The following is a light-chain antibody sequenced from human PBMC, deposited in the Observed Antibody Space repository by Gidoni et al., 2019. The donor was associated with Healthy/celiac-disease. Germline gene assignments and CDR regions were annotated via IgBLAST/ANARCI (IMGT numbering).Light chain of an antibody. CDR2: AAS. CDR3: QQYYSTPLYT. Sequence: DIQMTQSPSPLSASVGDRVTITCGASQGISNSLAWYQQKPGKAPKLMLYAASRVESGVPSRFSGSGCGTDYTLTISSLQPEDFANYYWQQYYSTPLYTFGQGTKLEIK. J-gene: IGKJ2*01. V-gene: IGKV1-NL1*01. CDR1: QGISNS.